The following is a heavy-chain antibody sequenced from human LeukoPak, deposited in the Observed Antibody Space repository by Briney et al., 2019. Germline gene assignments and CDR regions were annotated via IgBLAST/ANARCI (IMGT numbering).Heavy chain of an antibody. D-gene: IGHD5-18*01. CDR1: GGSISSGSYY. Sequence: SETLSLXCTVSGGSISSGSYYWSWTRQPAGKGPEWIGRIYTSGITNYNPSLKSRVTISVDTSKNQFSLKLSSVTAADTAVYYCARVGYSYGYSYFDYWGQGTLVTVSS. CDR3: ARVGYSYGYSYFDY. CDR2: IYTSGIT. V-gene: IGHV4-61*02. J-gene: IGHJ4*02.